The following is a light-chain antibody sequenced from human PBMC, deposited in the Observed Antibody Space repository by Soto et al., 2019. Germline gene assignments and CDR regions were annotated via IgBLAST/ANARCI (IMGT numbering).Light chain of an antibody. J-gene: IGKJ1*01. CDR2: GAS. V-gene: IGKV3-15*01. Sequence: VMTQSPATLSVSPGERVTLSCRASQSVGGSLAWYRQKPGQAPSLLVYGASTRATGIPARFSGSGSGTDFTLTISSLQPEDFATYYCQQSYSTPRTFGQGTKVDIK. CDR1: QSVGGS. CDR3: QQSYSTPRT.